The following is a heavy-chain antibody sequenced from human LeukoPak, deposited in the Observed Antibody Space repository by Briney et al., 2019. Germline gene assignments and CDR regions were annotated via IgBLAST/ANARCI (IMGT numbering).Heavy chain of an antibody. CDR1: GGSISSGPYY. CDR3: ARDLLRGESGSWFEGFDI. CDR2: ISTRGST. J-gene: IGHJ3*02. D-gene: IGHD6-13*01. V-gene: IGHV4-61*02. Sequence: SQTLSLTCTVSGGSISSGPYYWNWIRQPAGKGLEWIGRISTRGSTNYNTSLKSRLTLSIDTSNNQFSLSLNSVTAADTAIYYCARDLLRGESGSWFEGFDIWGQGTKVTVSS.